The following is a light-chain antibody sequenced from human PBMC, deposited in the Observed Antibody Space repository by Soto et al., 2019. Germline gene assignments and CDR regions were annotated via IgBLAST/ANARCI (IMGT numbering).Light chain of an antibody. J-gene: IGLJ1*01. CDR1: SSDVGDYNF. Sequence: QSALTQPPSPSGSPGQSVTLSCTGTSSDVGDYNFVSWYQQHPGKAPKLLIYEVSERPSGVPDRFSGSKSGNTASLTVSGLQAEDEADDYCSSFSGGNNYVFGTGTKLTVL. V-gene: IGLV2-8*01. CDR3: SSFSGGNNYV. CDR2: EVS.